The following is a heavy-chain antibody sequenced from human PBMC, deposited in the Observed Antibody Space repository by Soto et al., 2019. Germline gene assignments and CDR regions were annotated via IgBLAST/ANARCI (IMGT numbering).Heavy chain of an antibody. V-gene: IGHV4-34*01. J-gene: IGHJ6*02. Sequence: SETLSLTCAVYGGSFSGYYWSWIRQPPGKGLEWIGEINHSGSTNYNPSLKSRVTISVDTSKNQFSLKLSSVTAADTAVYYCARKGYLDAGGENYYYHGMDVWGQGTTVPVSS. CDR3: ARKGYLDAGGENYYYHGMDV. D-gene: IGHD2-21*01. CDR1: GGSFSGYY. CDR2: INHSGST.